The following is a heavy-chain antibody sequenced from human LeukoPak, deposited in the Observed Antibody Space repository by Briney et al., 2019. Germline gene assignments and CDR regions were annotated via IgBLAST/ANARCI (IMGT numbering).Heavy chain of an antibody. CDR3: ARVGDFWNEYYDSYFDY. V-gene: IGHV4-34*01. J-gene: IGHJ4*01. CDR2: VNYSGNT. D-gene: IGHD3-3*01. CDR1: GGSIRGNY. Sequence: SETLSLTCSVSGGSIRGNYWSWIRQTQGEGLEWIGEVNYSGNTNYNPSVKSRVAISVDMSKNHLSLRLNSVTAADTAVYYCARVGDFWNEYYDSYFDYWGQGALVIVSS.